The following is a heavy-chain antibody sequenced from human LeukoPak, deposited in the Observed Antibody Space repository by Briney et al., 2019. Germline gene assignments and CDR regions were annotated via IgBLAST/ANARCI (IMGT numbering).Heavy chain of an antibody. J-gene: IGHJ4*02. D-gene: IGHD5-18*01. V-gene: IGHV3-30*04. Sequence: GGSLRLSCAASGFTFSSYAMHWVRQAPGKGLEWVAVISYDGSNKYYADSVKGRFTISRDNSKNTPYLQMNSLRAEDTAVHYCARGYSYAGFDYWGQGTLVTVSS. CDR3: ARGYSYAGFDY. CDR1: GFTFSSYA. CDR2: ISYDGSNK.